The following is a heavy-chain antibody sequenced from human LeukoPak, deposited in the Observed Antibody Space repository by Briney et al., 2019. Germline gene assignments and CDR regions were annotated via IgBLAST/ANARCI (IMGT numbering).Heavy chain of an antibody. V-gene: IGHV3-23*01. CDR1: GFTVSSNY. CDR2: ISGSGGST. D-gene: IGHD6-13*01. CDR3: AKNERAAGTEIDY. Sequence: GGSLRLSCAASGFTVSSNYMSWVRQAPGKGLEWVSAISGSGGSTYYADSVKGRFTISRDNSKNTLYLQMNSLRAEDTAVYYCAKNERAAGTEIDYWGQGTLVTVSS. J-gene: IGHJ4*02.